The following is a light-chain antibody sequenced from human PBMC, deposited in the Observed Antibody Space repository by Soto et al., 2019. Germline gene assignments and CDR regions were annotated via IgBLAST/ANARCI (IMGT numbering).Light chain of an antibody. CDR1: SSYVGSYDY. CDR3: CAYSTSGTHV. CDR2: DVN. Sequence: QSVLTQPASVSGSPGQSITFSCTGTSSYVGSYDYVSWHQQHPGKAPKLIIYDVNNRPSGVPSRFSGSKSGNTASLTISGLQTEDEADYYCCAYSTSGTHVLGTGTKVTVL. V-gene: IGLV2-14*03. J-gene: IGLJ1*01.